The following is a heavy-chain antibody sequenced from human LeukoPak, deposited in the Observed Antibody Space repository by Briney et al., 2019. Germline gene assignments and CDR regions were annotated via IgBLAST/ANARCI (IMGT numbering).Heavy chain of an antibody. J-gene: IGHJ4*02. CDR3: AREDTAIVEGFDY. CDR1: GFTFSSYA. V-gene: IGHV3-30-3*01. Sequence: GGSLRPSCSASGFTFSSYAMHWVRQAPGKGLEWVAVISYDGSNKYYADSVKGRFTISRDNSKNTLYLQMNSLRAEDTAVYYCAREDTAIVEGFDYWGQGTLVTVSS. D-gene: IGHD5-18*01. CDR2: ISYDGSNK.